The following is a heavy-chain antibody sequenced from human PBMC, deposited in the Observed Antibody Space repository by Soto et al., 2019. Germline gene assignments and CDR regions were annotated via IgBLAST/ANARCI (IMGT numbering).Heavy chain of an antibody. V-gene: IGHV3-33*01. CDR3: ARETHIAVADLDY. J-gene: IGHJ4*02. CDR1: GFTFSSYG. Sequence: GGSLRLCCAASGFTFSSYGMHWVRQAPGKGLEWVAVIWYDGSNKYYADSVKGRFTISRDNSKNTLYLQMNSLRAEDTAVYYCARETHIAVADLDYWGQGTLVTVSS. CDR2: IWYDGSNK. D-gene: IGHD6-19*01.